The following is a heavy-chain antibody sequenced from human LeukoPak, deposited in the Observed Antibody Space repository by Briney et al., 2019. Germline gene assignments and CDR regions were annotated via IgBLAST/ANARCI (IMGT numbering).Heavy chain of an antibody. CDR2: ISGSGGST. J-gene: IGHJ6*02. CDR3: AKAPPSSHSYYYSMDV. D-gene: IGHD6-13*01. CDR1: GFTFSIYA. V-gene: IGHV3-23*01. Sequence: GGSLRLSCAASGFTFSIYAMSWVRQAPGKGLEWVSAISGSGGSTYYADSVKGRFTISRDISKNTLYLQMNSLRAEDTAVYYCAKAPPSSHSYYYSMDVWGQGTTVTVSS.